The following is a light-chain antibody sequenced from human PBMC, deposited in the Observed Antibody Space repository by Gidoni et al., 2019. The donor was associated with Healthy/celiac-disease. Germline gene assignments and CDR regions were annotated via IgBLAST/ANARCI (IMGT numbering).Light chain of an antibody. CDR3: QSYDSSLSGSV. CDR1: RSNIGAGYD. J-gene: IGLJ2*01. V-gene: IGLV1-40*01. Sequence: QSVLTPPLSVSGAPGQRVTISCTGSRSNIGAGYDVHWYQQLPGTAPKLLIDVNSNRPAGVPDRFSGSKSGTSASLAITWLQSEDEADYYCQSYDSSLSGSVFGGGTKLTVL. CDR2: VNS.